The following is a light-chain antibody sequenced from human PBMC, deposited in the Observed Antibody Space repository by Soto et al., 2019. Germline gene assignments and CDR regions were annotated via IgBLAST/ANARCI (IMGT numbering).Light chain of an antibody. CDR1: QSISSY. V-gene: IGKV1-39*01. Sequence: DIQMTQSPSSLSASVGDRVTITCRASQSISSYLNWYQQKPGKAPKLLIYAASSLQSGVPSRFSASGSGTDFTLTISSLQPEDFATYYCQQSYSTLKRTFGQGTKVDIK. CDR3: QQSYSTLKRT. CDR2: AAS. J-gene: IGKJ1*01.